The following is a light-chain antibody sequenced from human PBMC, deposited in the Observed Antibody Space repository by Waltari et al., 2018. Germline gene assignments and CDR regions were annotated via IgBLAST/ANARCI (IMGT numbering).Light chain of an antibody. CDR2: GAS. CDR1: QSVSSSY. J-gene: IGKJ2*01. Sequence: EIVLTQSPGTLSLSPGERATLSCRASQSVSSSYLAWYQQKPGQAPRLLSYGASSRATGIPDRFSGSGSGTDFTLTISRLEPEDFAVYYCQQYGSSPVTFGQGTKLEIK. CDR3: QQYGSSPVT. V-gene: IGKV3-20*01.